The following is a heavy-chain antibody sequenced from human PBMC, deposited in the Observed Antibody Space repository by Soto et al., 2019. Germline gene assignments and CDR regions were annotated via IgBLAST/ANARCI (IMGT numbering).Heavy chain of an antibody. CDR2: IYHSGGT. D-gene: IGHD5-18*01. CDR1: GGSISSYY. J-gene: IGHJ4*02. V-gene: IGHV4-59*08. CDR3: ARRYSYGYFDY. Sequence: QVQLQESGPGLVKPSETLSLTCTVSGGSISSYYWSWLRQPPGKGLEWIGYIYHSGGTLFNPSLKRRVTISLDTSKNQFSLNLSSVTAADTAVYYCARRYSYGYFDYWGQGALVTVSS.